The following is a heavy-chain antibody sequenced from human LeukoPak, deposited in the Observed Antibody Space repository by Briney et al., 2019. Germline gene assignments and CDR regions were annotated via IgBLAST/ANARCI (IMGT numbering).Heavy chain of an antibody. CDR3: ARALLYCSGGSCYSSALDY. Sequence: GASVKVSCKASGGTFSSYAISWVRQAPGQGLEWMGGIIPIFGTANYAQKFQGRVTITADESTSTAYMELSSLRSEDTAVYYCARALLYCSGGSCYSSALDYWGQGTLVTVSS. D-gene: IGHD2-15*01. CDR2: IIPIFGTA. CDR1: GGTFSSYA. V-gene: IGHV1-69*13. J-gene: IGHJ4*02.